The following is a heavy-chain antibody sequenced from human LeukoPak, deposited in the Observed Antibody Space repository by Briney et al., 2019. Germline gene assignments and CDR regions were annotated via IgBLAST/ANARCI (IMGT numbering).Heavy chain of an antibody. D-gene: IGHD6-19*01. J-gene: IGHJ4*02. CDR3: ARGPYSGDWHFDF. V-gene: IGHV1-46*01. CDR2: INTSIART. Sequence: GASVKVSCKASGYTFTSCFIHWVRQAPGQGLEWMGVINTSIARTSYAQKFPGRVTMTRDTSTSTVSMELSSLRFEDTAVYYCARGPYSGDWHFDFWGQGTLVPVSS. CDR1: GYTFTSCF.